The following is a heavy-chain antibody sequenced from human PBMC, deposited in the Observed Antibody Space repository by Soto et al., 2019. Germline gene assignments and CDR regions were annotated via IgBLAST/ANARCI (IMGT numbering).Heavy chain of an antibody. J-gene: IGHJ6*03. CDR1: GYTFTSYY. CDR2: INPSGGST. D-gene: IGHD6-6*01. V-gene: IGHV1-46*01. Sequence: ASVKVSCKASGYTFTSYYMHWVRQAPGQGLEWMGIINPSGGSTSYAQKFQGRVTMTRDTSTSTVYMELSSLRSEDTAVYYCSSARPDYYYYMDVWGKGTTVTVSS. CDR3: SSARPDYYYYMDV.